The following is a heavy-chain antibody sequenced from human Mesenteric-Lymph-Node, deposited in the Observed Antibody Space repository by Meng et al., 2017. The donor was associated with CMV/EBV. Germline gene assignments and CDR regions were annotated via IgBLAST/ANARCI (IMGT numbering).Heavy chain of an antibody. D-gene: IGHD6-13*01. CDR1: GFTFGDYA. Sequence: SLKISCAASGFTFGDYAMHWVRQAPGKGLEWVSGVSWNSVTIGYADSVKGRFTISRDNAKNTLYLQMNSLRAEDTAVYYCARAWSSSPDYWGQGTLVTVSS. J-gene: IGHJ4*02. CDR2: VSWNSVTI. CDR3: ARAWSSSPDY. V-gene: IGHV3-9*01.